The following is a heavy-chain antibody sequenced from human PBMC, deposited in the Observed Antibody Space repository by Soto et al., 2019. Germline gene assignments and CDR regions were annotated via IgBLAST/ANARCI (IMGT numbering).Heavy chain of an antibody. CDR3: ASLGRTTLHYYYGMDV. J-gene: IGHJ6*02. CDR1: CGSISSSSYY. Sequence: SETLSLTCTGSCGSISSSSYYWGWIRQPPGKGLEWIGSIYYSGSTYYNPSLKSRVTISVDTSKNQFSLKLSSVTAADTAVYYCASLGRTTLHYYYGMDVWGQGTTVTVSS. D-gene: IGHD2-15*01. CDR2: IYYSGST. V-gene: IGHV4-39*01.